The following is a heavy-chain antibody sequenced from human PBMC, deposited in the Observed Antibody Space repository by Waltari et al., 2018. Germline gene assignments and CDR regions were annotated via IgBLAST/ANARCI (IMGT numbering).Heavy chain of an antibody. CDR3: ARLAPRTYRSPVPGRHYYYGMDV. V-gene: IGHV3-74*01. J-gene: IGHJ6*02. CDR2: ISDDETSI. CDR1: GFRFSNYW. D-gene: IGHD3-10*01. Sequence: EEQLLESGGGLVQPGDSLRLSCAGSGFRFSNYWMNWVRKAPGKGLVWVERISDDETSISYADSVKGRFTISRDNAKNTVYLQMKRLRVEDTAVYYCARLAPRTYRSPVPGRHYYYGMDVWGQGTTVTVSS.